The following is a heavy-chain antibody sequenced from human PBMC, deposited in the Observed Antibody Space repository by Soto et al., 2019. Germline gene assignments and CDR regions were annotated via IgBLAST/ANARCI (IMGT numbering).Heavy chain of an antibody. D-gene: IGHD3-10*01. CDR2: IIPIFGTA. Sequence: SVKVSCKASGGPFRSYAISWVRQAPGQGLEWMGGIIPIFGTANYAQKFQGRVTITADESTSTAYMELSSLRSEDTAVYYCARDPPYYGSGGHNWFDPWGQGTLVTVSS. CDR1: GGPFRSYA. CDR3: ARDPPYYGSGGHNWFDP. V-gene: IGHV1-69*13. J-gene: IGHJ5*02.